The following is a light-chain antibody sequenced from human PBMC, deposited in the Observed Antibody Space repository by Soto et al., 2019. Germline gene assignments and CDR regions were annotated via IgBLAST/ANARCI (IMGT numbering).Light chain of an antibody. CDR3: QHYGASPPFT. CDR2: ASY. V-gene: IGKV3-20*01. Sequence: IVLTQSPATLSLSPGEGATLSCRASKNVSDKFLAWYQQIPGQAPRLLIFASYSRPTGIPDRFSGSGSGTAFTLTISRLEPEDFAVYYCQHYGASPPFTFAQGTRV. CDR1: KNVSDKF. J-gene: IGKJ2*01.